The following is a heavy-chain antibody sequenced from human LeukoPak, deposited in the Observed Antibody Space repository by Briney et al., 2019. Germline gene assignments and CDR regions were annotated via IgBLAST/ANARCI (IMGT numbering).Heavy chain of an antibody. CDR1: GFTFSSYA. CDR3: ARDRVSNYWSVYYYYGMDV. D-gene: IGHD4-11*01. CDR2: ISGSGGST. Sequence: GGSLRLSCAASGFTFSSYAMSWVRRAPGKGLEWVSAISGSGGSTYYADSVKGRFTISKDNPKNTLYLQMNSLRAEDTAVYYCARDRVSNYWSVYYYYGMDVWGQGTTVTVSS. J-gene: IGHJ6*02. V-gene: IGHV3-23*01.